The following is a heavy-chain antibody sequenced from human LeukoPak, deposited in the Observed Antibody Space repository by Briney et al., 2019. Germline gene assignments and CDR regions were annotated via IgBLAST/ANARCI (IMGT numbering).Heavy chain of an antibody. CDR3: AKHHRMAARLVYFDY. Sequence: GGSLRLSCAASGFTFTGYTINWVRQAPGKGLEWVSCISSSTTDIYYADSVKGRFTISRDNSKNTLYLQMNSLRVEDTAVYYCAKHHRMAARLVYFDYWGQGTLVTVSS. CDR1: GFTFTGYT. V-gene: IGHV3-21*04. D-gene: IGHD6-6*01. J-gene: IGHJ4*02. CDR2: ISSSTTDI.